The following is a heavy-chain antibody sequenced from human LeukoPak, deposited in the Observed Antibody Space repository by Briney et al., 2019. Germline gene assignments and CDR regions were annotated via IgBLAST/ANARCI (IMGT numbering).Heavy chain of an antibody. Sequence: ASVKVSFKASGYTFTGYYMHWVRQAPGQGLEWMGWINPNSGGTNYAQKFQGRVTMTRDTSISTAYMELSRLRSDDTAVYYCARDAYGSGSYYYYYYGMDVWGQGTTVTVSS. V-gene: IGHV1-2*02. CDR2: INPNSGGT. CDR1: GYTFTGYY. J-gene: IGHJ6*02. D-gene: IGHD3-10*01. CDR3: ARDAYGSGSYYYYYYGMDV.